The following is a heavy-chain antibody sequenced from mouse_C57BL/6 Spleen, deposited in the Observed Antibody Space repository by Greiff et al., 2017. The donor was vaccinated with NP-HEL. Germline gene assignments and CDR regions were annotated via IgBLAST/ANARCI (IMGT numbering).Heavy chain of an antibody. J-gene: IGHJ3*01. CDR2: IDPSDSYT. CDR1: GYTFTSYW. V-gene: IGHV1-69*01. Sequence: VQLQQSGAELVMPGASVKLSCKASGYTFTSYWMHWVKQRPGQGLEWIGEIDPSDSYTNYNQKFKGKSTLTVDKSSSTAYRQLRSLTSEDSAVYYCARGGSGRWFAYWGQGTLVTVSA. D-gene: IGHD1-2*01. CDR3: ARGGSGRWFAY.